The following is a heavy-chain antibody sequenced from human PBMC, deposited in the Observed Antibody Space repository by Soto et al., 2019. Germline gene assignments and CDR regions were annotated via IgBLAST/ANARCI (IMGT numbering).Heavy chain of an antibody. Sequence: ASVKVSCKASGYTFTGYYMHWVRQAPGQGLEWMGWINPNSGGTNYAQKFQGWVTMTRETSISTAYLELGRLRSDETAVYYCAGVRTTTVTAMGGYDAFDIWGQGTMVTVSS. J-gene: IGHJ3*02. V-gene: IGHV1-2*04. CDR3: AGVRTTTVTAMGGYDAFDI. D-gene: IGHD2-21*02. CDR2: INPNSGGT. CDR1: GYTFTGYY.